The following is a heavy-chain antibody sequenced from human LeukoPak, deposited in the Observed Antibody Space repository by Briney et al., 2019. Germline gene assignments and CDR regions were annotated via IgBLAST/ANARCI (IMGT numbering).Heavy chain of an antibody. CDR2: IHYSGST. Sequence: PSETLSLTCTVSGGSINSYYWSWIRQPPGKGLEWIGYIHYSGSTKYNPSLKSRVIISVDTSKNEFSLKLSSVTAADTAVYYCARLRILVGNYYDSTGFSTFDSWGQGTLVIVSS. CDR1: GGSINSYY. D-gene: IGHD3-22*01. CDR3: ARLRILVGNYYDSTGFSTFDS. V-gene: IGHV4-59*08. J-gene: IGHJ4*02.